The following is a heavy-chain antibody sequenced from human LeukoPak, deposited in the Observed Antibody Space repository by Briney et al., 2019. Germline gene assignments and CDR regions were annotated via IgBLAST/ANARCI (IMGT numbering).Heavy chain of an antibody. Sequence: ASVKVSCKASGYRFTGHYIHWVRQAPGQGLEWMGWINPDSGDTNHAQTFQGRVTMTRDTSISTVYLELSSLTSDDTAVYYCARDPVRGYYYGLEYYFDYWGQGTPVTVSS. D-gene: IGHD3-22*01. CDR3: ARDPVRGYYYGLEYYFDY. V-gene: IGHV1-2*02. CDR2: INPDSGDT. CDR1: GYRFTGHY. J-gene: IGHJ4*02.